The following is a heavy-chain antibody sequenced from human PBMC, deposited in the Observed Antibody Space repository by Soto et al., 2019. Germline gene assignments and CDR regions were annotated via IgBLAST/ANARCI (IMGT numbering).Heavy chain of an antibody. CDR1: GFSFSAYT. CDR2: ISGSSSYI. CDR3: ARIRVVPAALADYYYYMDV. D-gene: IGHD2-2*01. V-gene: IGHV3-21*01. J-gene: IGHJ6*03. Sequence: EVQLVESGGGLVKPGGSLRLSCSSSGFSFSAYTINCVRQAPGKGLEWVSSISGSSSYIYYADSVKGRFTISIDNDKNSLYLQMNSLRAEDTAVYYCARIRVVPAALADYYYYMDVWGKGTTVTVSS.